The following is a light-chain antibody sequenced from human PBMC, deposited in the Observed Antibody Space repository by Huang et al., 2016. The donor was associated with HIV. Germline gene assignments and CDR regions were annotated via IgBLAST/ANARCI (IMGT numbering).Light chain of an antibody. CDR3: QQYGSSPLT. V-gene: IGKV3D-20*01. CDR2: DAS. CDR1: QSLSSSD. Sequence: EIVLTQSPATLSLSPGERATLSCGASQSLSSSDLAWYQQKPGLAPRLLLYDASNRATGIPDRFSGSGSGTDFTLTISRLEPEDFAVYYCQQYGSSPLTFGGGTKVEIK. J-gene: IGKJ4*01.